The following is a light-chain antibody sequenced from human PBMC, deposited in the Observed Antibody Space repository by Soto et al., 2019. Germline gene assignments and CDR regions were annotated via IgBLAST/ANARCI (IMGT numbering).Light chain of an antibody. CDR2: DNN. J-gene: IGLJ3*02. V-gene: IGLV1-51*01. Sequence: QSVLAQPPSVSAAPGQKVTISCSGSSSNIGNNYVSWYQQLPGTAPKLLIYDNNKRPSGIPDRFSGSKSGTSATLGITGLQTGDDADYYCGTWDSSLSAVVFGGGTKVPVL. CDR3: GTWDSSLSAVV. CDR1: SSNIGNNY.